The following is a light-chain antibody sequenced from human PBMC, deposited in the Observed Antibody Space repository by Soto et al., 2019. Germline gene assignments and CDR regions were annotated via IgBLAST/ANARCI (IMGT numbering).Light chain of an antibody. Sequence: DIQMTQSPSSLSASVGDRVTITCRASQGISNYLAWYQQKPGEVPKLLIYAASTLQSGVPSRFSGSGSGTDFTLTISGLQPEDVATYYCQKYNSAPITVGQGTRLEIK. V-gene: IGKV1-27*01. CDR3: QKYNSAPIT. CDR2: AAS. CDR1: QGISNY. J-gene: IGKJ5*01.